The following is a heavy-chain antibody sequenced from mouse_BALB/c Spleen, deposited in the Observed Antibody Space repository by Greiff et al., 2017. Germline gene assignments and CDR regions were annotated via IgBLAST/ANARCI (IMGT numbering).Heavy chain of an antibody. J-gene: IGHJ4*01. CDR3: ARREDYAMDY. V-gene: IGHV5-17*02. Sequence: EVKLMESGGGLVQPGGSRKLSCAASGFTFSSFGMHWVRQAPEKGLEWVAYISSGSSTIYYADTVKGRFTISRDNPKNTLFLQMTSLRSEDTAMYYCARREDYAMDYWGQGTSVTVSS. CDR2: ISSGSSTI. CDR1: GFTFSSFG.